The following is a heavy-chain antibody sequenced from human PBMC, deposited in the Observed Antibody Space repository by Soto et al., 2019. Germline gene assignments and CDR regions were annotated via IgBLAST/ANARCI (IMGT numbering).Heavy chain of an antibody. V-gene: IGHV4-61*01. Sequence: PSETLSLTCTVSGDSAISATYYWSWIRQPPGKGLEWIGYISYDGGTTYNSSLKSRVTISTDTSGSQLSLQLTSATPADTAVYYCARVLPGIAAAYDAFDVWGQGTMVTVSS. CDR3: ARVLPGIAAAYDAFDV. J-gene: IGHJ3*01. CDR2: ISYDGGT. D-gene: IGHD6-13*01. CDR1: GDSAISATYY.